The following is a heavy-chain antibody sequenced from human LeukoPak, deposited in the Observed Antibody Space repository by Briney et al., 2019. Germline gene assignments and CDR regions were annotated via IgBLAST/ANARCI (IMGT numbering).Heavy chain of an antibody. CDR3: ARSFGASQQYTSSWNYYYMDV. J-gene: IGHJ6*03. CDR1: GYTFTNYY. Sequence: GASVKVSCKASGYTFTNYYVHWVRQAPGQGREWMGIINPSGGSTSYPQKFQGRVTMTRDMSTSTVYMELSSLRSEDTAVFYCARSFGASQQYTSSWNYYYMDVWGEGTTVTVSS. D-gene: IGHD6-13*01. V-gene: IGHV1-46*01. CDR2: INPSGGST.